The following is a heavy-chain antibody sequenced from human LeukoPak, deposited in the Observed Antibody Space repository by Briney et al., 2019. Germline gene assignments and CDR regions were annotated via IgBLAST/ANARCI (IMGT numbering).Heavy chain of an antibody. D-gene: IGHD3-3*01. CDR3: ARGAPTFWSGRYYYYYYYMDV. J-gene: IGHJ6*03. CDR2: MNPNSGNT. CDR1: GYTFTSYG. V-gene: IGHV1-8*02. Sequence: GASVKVSCKASGYTFTSYGISWVGQATGHGLEWMGWMNPNSGNTGYAQKFQGRVTMTRNTSISTAYMELSSLRSEDTAVYYCARGAPTFWSGRYYYYYYYMDVWGKGTTVTVSS.